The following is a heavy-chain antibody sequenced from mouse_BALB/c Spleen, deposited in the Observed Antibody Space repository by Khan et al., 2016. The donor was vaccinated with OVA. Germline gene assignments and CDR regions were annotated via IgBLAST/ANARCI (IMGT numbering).Heavy chain of an antibody. CDR1: GYSFTSHT. V-gene: IGHV1-4*01. J-gene: IGHJ4*01. D-gene: IGHD2-14*01. CDR2: INPRSGYT. Sequence: QVQLKESGAELARPGASVKMSCTASGYSFTSHTMHWVKQRPGQGLEWIGYINPRSGYTNYNQKFNDKATLTADKSSSTAYMQLSSLTSEDSAVYYCARRTTGYALDYWGQGTSVTVSS. CDR3: ARRTTGYALDY.